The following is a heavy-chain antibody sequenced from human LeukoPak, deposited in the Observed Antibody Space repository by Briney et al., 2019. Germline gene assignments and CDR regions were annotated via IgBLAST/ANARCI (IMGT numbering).Heavy chain of an antibody. Sequence: SETLSLTCSVSGGSITTRRYYWGWIRQSPEKGLEWIGSIYYFGNAYYRPSLGSRATISIDASRNQISLRLTSVTATDTAVYYCATHAEGSYFESCGQGTLVTVSS. J-gene: IGHJ4*02. D-gene: IGHD3-10*01. CDR2: IYYFGNA. CDR1: GGSITTRRYY. V-gene: IGHV4-39*01. CDR3: ATHAEGSYFES.